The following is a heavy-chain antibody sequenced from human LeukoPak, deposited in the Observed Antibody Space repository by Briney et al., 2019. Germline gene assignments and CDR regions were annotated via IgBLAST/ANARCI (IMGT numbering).Heavy chain of an antibody. J-gene: IGHJ4*02. CDR1: SGSISTSNYY. D-gene: IGHD3-9*01. CDR2: IFYSGST. Sequence: SETLSLTCTVSSGSISTSNYYWGWVRQPPGKALEWIGNIFYSGSTYYSPSLKSRVTISLDTSRNQFSLKLNSVTAADTAVYYCARAYDILTGSYYFDYWGQGTLVTVSS. CDR3: ARAYDILTGSYYFDY. V-gene: IGHV4-39*07.